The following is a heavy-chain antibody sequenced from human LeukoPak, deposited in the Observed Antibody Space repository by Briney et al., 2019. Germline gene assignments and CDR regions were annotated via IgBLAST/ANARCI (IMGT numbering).Heavy chain of an antibody. J-gene: IGHJ6*03. CDR2: MNPKSGNT. Sequence: GASVKVSCKAAGYTFTTYDITWVRQATGQGLDWMGWMNPKSGNTLYAQKFQGRVTMSRNTSISTAYMELSSVRSDDTAVYYCSRFINKPGKRGGPANYYLDGRGKGTAVT. CDR1: GYTFTTYD. CDR3: SRFINKPGKRGGPANYYLDG. D-gene: IGHD3-10*01. V-gene: IGHV1-8*01.